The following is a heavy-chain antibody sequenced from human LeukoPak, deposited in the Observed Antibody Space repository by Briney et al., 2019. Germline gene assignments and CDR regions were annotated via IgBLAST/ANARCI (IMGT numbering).Heavy chain of an antibody. J-gene: IGHJ4*02. CDR1: GGSISSHY. V-gene: IGHV4-59*11. D-gene: IGHD6-6*01. CDR3: ARYDYSSSGNFDY. Sequence: SETLSLTCTVSGGSISSHYWSWIRQPPGKGLEWIGYIYYSGSTNYNPSLKSRVTISVDTSKNQFSLKLSSVTAADTAVYYCARYDYSSSGNFDYWGQGTLVTVSS. CDR2: IYYSGST.